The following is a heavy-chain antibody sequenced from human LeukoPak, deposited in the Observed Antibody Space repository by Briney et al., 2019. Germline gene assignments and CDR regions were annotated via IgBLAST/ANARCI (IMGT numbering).Heavy chain of an antibody. CDR3: ARDVGYWFDP. CDR1: GFTFSNYA. CDR2: ISGSGGSI. J-gene: IGHJ5*02. V-gene: IGHV3-23*01. Sequence: GGSLRLSCAASGFTFSNYAMAWVRQSPEKGLEWVSAISGSGGSIYYADSVKGRFTISRDNAKNTLYLQMNSLRAEDTAVYYCARDVGYWFDPWGQGTLVTVSS. D-gene: IGHD2-15*01.